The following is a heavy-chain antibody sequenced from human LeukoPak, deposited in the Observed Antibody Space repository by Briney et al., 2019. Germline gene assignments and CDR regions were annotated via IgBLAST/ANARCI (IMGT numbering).Heavy chain of an antibody. CDR1: GGSISSYY. D-gene: IGHD3-3*01. CDR2: MYNSGST. CDR3: ARVGFWSGYYSWFDP. V-gene: IGHV4-59*01. Sequence: SETLSLTCTVSGGSISSYYWSWIRQPPGKGLEWIGYMYNSGSTNYNPSLKSRVTISVDTSKNQLSLRLSSVTAADTAVYYCARVGFWSGYYSWFDPWGQGTLVTVSS. J-gene: IGHJ5*02.